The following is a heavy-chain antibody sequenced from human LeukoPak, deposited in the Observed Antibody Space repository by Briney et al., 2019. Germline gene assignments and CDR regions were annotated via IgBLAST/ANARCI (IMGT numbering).Heavy chain of an antibody. V-gene: IGHV3-30*02. CDR2: IRYDGSNK. J-gene: IGHJ4*02. CDR1: GFSVSSNY. D-gene: IGHD1-26*01. Sequence: PGGSLRLSCAASGFSVSSNYMSWVRQAPGKGLEWVAFIRYDGSNKYYADSVKGRFTISRDNSKNTLYLQMNSLRAEDTAVYYCAKDLGSYLPNWGQGTLVTVSS. CDR3: AKDLGSYLPN.